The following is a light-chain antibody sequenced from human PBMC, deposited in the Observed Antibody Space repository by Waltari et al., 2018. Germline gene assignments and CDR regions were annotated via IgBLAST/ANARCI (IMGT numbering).Light chain of an antibody. CDR2: GHD. CDR1: SLRRYY. J-gene: IGLJ3*02. Sequence: SSELTQDPAVSVALGQTVRITCQGDSLRRYYASWYQQRPGKAPFLVLYGHDHRPSGIPDRFSGSTSGNTASLTITRAQAEDAGVYYCLSRDSSSTRVFGGGTTLTV. CDR3: LSRDSSSTRV. V-gene: IGLV3-19*01.